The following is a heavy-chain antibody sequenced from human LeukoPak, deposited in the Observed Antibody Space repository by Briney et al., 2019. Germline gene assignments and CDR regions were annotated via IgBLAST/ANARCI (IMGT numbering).Heavy chain of an antibody. CDR3: GRLIYGRVVTAIDY. D-gene: IGHD2-21*02. V-gene: IGHV4-59*11. Sequence: SETLSLTCSVSGGSFSGHYWNCIRQPPGRGLEWIGYIYYSGTTDYNPSLKSRVTISLDTSKNQFSLRLSSVTAADTAVYYCGRLIYGRVVTAIDYWGQGTLVTVSS. CDR2: IYYSGTT. CDR1: GGSFSGHY. J-gene: IGHJ4*02.